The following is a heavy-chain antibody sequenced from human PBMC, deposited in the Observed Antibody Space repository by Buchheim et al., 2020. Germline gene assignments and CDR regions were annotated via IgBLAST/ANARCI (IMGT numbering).Heavy chain of an antibody. J-gene: IGHJ4*02. CDR1: GFTFSSYS. CDR2: ISSSSSYI. V-gene: IGHV3-21*01. CDR3: ARDADSIAAAGPEYDY. Sequence: EVQLVESGGGLVKPGGSLRLSCAASGFTFSSYSMNWVRQAPGKGLEWVSSISSSSSYIYYADSVKGRFTISRDNAKNSLYLQMNSLRAEDTAVYYCARDADSIAAAGPEYDYWGQGTL. D-gene: IGHD6-13*01.